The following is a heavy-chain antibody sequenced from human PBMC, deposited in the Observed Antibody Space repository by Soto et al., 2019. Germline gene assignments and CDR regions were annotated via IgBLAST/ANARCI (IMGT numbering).Heavy chain of an antibody. CDR3: ARHIRNNYYYYYGMDV. Sequence: PGESLKISCKASGYDFTRYWIIWVRQMPGKGLEWMGRIDPTDSYVNYSPSFQGHVTISGDRSTSTVYLQWSSLKTADTAMYYCARHIRNNYYYYYGMDVWGQGTTVTV. J-gene: IGHJ6*02. V-gene: IGHV5-10-1*01. CDR2: IDPTDSYV. CDR1: GYDFTRYW. D-gene: IGHD2-2*02.